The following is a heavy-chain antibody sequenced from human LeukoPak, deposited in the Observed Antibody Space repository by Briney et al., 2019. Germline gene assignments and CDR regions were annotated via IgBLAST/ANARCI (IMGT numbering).Heavy chain of an antibody. CDR2: ISYDGSNK. V-gene: IGHV3-30*04. CDR3: ARDFGSGGYLAYYFDY. J-gene: IGHJ4*02. CDR1: GFTFSSYA. D-gene: IGHD3-10*01. Sequence: PGGSLRLSGAASGFTFSSYAMHWVRQAPGKGLEWVAVISYDGSNKYYADSVKGRLTISRDNSKNTLYLQMNSLRAEDTAVYYCARDFGSGGYLAYYFDYWGQGTLVTVSS.